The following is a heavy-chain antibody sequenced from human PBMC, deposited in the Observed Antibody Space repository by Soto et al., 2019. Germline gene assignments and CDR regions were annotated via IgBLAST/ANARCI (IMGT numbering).Heavy chain of an antibody. Sequence: SETLSLTCTVSGGYISSYYWSWIRQPPGKGLERIGYIYYSGSTNYNPSLKSRVTISVDTSKNQFSLKLSSVTAADTAVYYCAASCVGCGGFNYYGMDVWGQGTTVTVSS. J-gene: IGHJ6*02. CDR1: GGYISSYY. D-gene: IGHD2-21*01. CDR3: AASCVGCGGFNYYGMDV. V-gene: IGHV4-59*12. CDR2: IYYSGST.